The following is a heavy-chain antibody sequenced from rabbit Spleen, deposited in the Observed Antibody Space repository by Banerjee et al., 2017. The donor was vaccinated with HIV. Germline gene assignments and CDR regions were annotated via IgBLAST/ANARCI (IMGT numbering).Heavy chain of an antibody. CDR1: GFDFSRTG. D-gene: IGHD4-1*01. J-gene: IGHJ3*01. CDR3: ARDLTDVIGWNFGW. CDR2: IDLLFGTT. V-gene: IGHV1S47*01. Sequence: QEQLMESGGGLVQPGGSLKLSCKASGFDFSRTGVSWVRQAPGKGLEWIGYIDLLFGTTYYATWVNGRFTISSHNAQNTLYLQMTTLTAADTATYFCARDLTDVIGWNFGWWGQGTLVTVS.